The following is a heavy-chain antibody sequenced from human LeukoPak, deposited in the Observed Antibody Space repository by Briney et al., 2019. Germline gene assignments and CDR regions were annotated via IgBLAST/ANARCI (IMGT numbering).Heavy chain of an antibody. Sequence: GGSLRLSCAASVFTFSSYAMHWVRQAPGKGLEYVSAISSNGGSTYYANSVKGRFTISRDNSKNTLYLQMGSLRAEDMAVYYCARDRVYSGLDDWGQGTLVTVSS. J-gene: IGHJ4*02. V-gene: IGHV3-64*01. CDR3: ARDRVYSGLDD. D-gene: IGHD5-12*01. CDR2: ISSNGGST. CDR1: VFTFSSYA.